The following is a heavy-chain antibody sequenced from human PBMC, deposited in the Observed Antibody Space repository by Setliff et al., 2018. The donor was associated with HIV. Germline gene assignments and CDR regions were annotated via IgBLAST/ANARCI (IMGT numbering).Heavy chain of an antibody. CDR2: IYIYNSGST. V-gene: IGHV4-59*01. CDR3: ARGVNFDY. J-gene: IGHJ4*02. D-gene: IGHD3-3*01. Sequence: LSLTCTVSGGSMSTYYWSWIRQPPGKGLEWIGYIYIYNSGSTNYNPSLTSRVTISADTSRNQFSLKLTSVTAADTAIYYCARGVNFDYWGQGTQVTVSS. CDR1: GGSMSTYY.